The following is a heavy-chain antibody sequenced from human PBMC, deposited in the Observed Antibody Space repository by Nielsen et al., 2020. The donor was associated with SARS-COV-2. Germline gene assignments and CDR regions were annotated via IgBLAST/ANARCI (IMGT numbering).Heavy chain of an antibody. CDR3: AKAFRSSDWVRAATDF. CDR2: IRNRGGRT. CDR1: GFTISSYG. J-gene: IGHJ4*02. V-gene: IGHV3-23*01. Sequence: GESLKISCAASGFTISSYGMSWVRQVSGKGLEWLSEIRNRGGRTRYADSVKGRFTISRDSSKNTLYLQMNSLRVDDTAVYYCAKAFRSSDWVRAATDFWGQGTLVTVSS. D-gene: IGHD6-25*01.